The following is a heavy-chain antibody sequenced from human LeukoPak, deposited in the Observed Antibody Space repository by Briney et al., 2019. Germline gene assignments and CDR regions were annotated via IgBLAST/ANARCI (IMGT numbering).Heavy chain of an antibody. V-gene: IGHV7-4-1*02. Sequence: ASVNVSCKASGYTFTSYAMNWVRQAPGQGLEWMGWINTNTGNPTYAQGFTGRFVFSLDTSVSTAYLQISSLKAEDTAVYYCARVGRGLRYYYYYMDVWGKGTTVTVSS. CDR1: GYTFTSYA. CDR2: INTNTGNP. CDR3: ARVGRGLRYYYYYMDV. J-gene: IGHJ6*03. D-gene: IGHD5-12*01.